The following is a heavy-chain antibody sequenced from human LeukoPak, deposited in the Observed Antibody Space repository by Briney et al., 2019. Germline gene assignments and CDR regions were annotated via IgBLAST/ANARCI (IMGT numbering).Heavy chain of an antibody. D-gene: IGHD5-18*01. Sequence: ASVKVSCKASGYTFSDYYMHWVRQAPGQGLEWMGWINPNSGGTSYAQKFQDRITMTRDTSISTAHMELSRLRSDDTAVYYCTRDDGYSYRKGVDRFDYWGQGTLVTVSS. CDR1: GYTFSDYY. V-gene: IGHV1-2*02. J-gene: IGHJ4*02. CDR2: INPNSGGT. CDR3: TRDDGYSYRKGVDRFDY.